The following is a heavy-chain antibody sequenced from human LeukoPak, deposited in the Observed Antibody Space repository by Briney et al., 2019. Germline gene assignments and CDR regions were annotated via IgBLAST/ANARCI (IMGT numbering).Heavy chain of an antibody. J-gene: IGHJ4*02. Sequence: PGGSLRLSCAASGFSFSSYWMHWVRQAPGKGLEWVSSISSSSTYIYYADSVKGRFTISRDNAKNSLYLQMNSLRAEDTAVYYCARDNSWNGDYGGPYFDYWGQGTLVTVSS. V-gene: IGHV3-21*01. CDR1: GFSFSSYW. CDR2: ISSSSTYI. D-gene: IGHD4-17*01. CDR3: ARDNSWNGDYGGPYFDY.